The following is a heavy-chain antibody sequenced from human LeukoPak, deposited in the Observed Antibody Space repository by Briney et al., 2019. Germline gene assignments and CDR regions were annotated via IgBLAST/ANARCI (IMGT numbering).Heavy chain of an antibody. CDR1: GGSFSGYY. Sequence: SETLSLTSAVYGGSFSGYYWSWIRQPPGKGLEWIGEINHSGSTNYNPSLKSRVTISVDTSKNQFSLKLSSVTAADTAVYYCARGGDYGGDYWGQGTLVTVSS. CDR2: INHSGST. J-gene: IGHJ4*02. CDR3: ARGGDYGGDY. V-gene: IGHV4-34*01. D-gene: IGHD4-17*01.